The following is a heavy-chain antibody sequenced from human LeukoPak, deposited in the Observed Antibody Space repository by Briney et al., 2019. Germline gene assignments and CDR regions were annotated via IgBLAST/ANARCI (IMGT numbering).Heavy chain of an antibody. D-gene: IGHD3-16*02. CDR3: ARDFFAFGGVIALLDY. Sequence: GGSLRLSCAASGFTFSSYWMSWVRQAPGKGLEWVANIKLDGSEKYYVDSVKGRFTISGDNARKSLYLQMNSLRDEDTAVYYCARDFFAFGGVIALLDYWGQGTLVTVSS. CDR2: IKLDGSEK. CDR1: GFTFSSYW. J-gene: IGHJ4*02. V-gene: IGHV3-7*01.